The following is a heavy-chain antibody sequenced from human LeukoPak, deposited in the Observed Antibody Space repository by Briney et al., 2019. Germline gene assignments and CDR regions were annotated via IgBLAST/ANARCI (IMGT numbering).Heavy chain of an antibody. CDR3: ARVNRVTAIQELDY. CDR2: ISSSGSTL. J-gene: IGHJ4*02. D-gene: IGHD2-21*02. CDR1: GFTFSDYY. V-gene: IGHV3-11*01. Sequence: PGGSLRLSCAASGFTFSDYYMTWIRQAPGKGLEWVSCISSSGSTLFYADSVKGRFTISRDNAKSSLFLQMNSLRAEDTAVYYCARVNRVTAIQELDYWGQGTLVTVSS.